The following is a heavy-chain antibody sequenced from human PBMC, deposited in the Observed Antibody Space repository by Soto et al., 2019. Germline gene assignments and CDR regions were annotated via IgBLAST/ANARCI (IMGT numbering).Heavy chain of an antibody. CDR2: VGGSGDGT. CDR3: ARGSRGYNYASAPFFDY. D-gene: IGHD5-18*01. V-gene: IGHV3-23*01. J-gene: IGHJ4*01. Sequence: EVQLLEFGGGLVQPGGSLRLSCAASGFTFSTYTMTWVRQAPGKGLEWVSSVGGSGDGTYYADSVKGRFTISRDNSKNSLYLQMNSLRAEDTAVYFCARGSRGYNYASAPFFDYWGQGNRVIVSS. CDR1: GFTFSTYT.